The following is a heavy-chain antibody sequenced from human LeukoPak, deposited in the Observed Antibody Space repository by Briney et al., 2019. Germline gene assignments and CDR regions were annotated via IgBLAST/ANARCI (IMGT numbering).Heavy chain of an antibody. J-gene: IGHJ4*02. D-gene: IGHD3-16*02. Sequence: PGGSLRLSCAASGFTFSNAWMSWVRQAPGKGLEWVGRIKSKTDGGTTDYAAPVKGRFTISRDDSKNTLYLQMNSLKTGDTAVYYCTTRPFYDYVWGSYLIFDYWGQGTLVTVSS. CDR3: TTRPFYDYVWGSYLIFDY. CDR2: IKSKTDGGTT. CDR1: GFTFSNAW. V-gene: IGHV3-15*01.